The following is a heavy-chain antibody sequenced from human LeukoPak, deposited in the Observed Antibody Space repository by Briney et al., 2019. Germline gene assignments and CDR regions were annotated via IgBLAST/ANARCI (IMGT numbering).Heavy chain of an antibody. CDR2: IKQDGSAK. CDR3: ATPITDH. CDR1: GFTLSNFW. V-gene: IGHV3-7*01. Sequence: PGGSLSLSCEASGFTLSNFWLTWFRQAPGKGLEWVASIKQDGSAKFYMDSVKGRFTVSRDNAKNSLYLQMNSLRAEDTAVYSCATPITDHWGQGTLVTVSS. J-gene: IGHJ4*02.